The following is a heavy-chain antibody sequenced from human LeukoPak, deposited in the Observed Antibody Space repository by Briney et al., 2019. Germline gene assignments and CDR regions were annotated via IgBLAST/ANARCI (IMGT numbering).Heavy chain of an antibody. V-gene: IGHV4-34*01. D-gene: IGHD6-6*01. CDR2: INHSGST. Sequence: SETLSLTCAVYGGSFSGYYWSWIRQPPGKGLEWIGEINHSGSTNYNPSLKSRVTISVDTSKNQFSLKLSSVTAEDTAVYYCARGYGSSAPDFDYWGQGTLVTVSS. CDR3: ARGYGSSAPDFDY. CDR1: GGSFSGYY. J-gene: IGHJ4*02.